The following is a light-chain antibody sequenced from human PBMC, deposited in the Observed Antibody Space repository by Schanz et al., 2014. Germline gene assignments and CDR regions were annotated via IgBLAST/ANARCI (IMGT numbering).Light chain of an antibody. V-gene: IGKV3-15*01. CDR2: GAS. CDR3: QQYDTWPRT. J-gene: IGKJ1*01. CDR1: QSVSSN. Sequence: EIVMTQSPATLSVSPGERATLSCRASQSVSSNLAWYQQTPGQAPRLLIYGASTRATGIPARFSGSGSGTEFTLTISSLQSEDFAVYYCQQYDTWPRTFGQGTKVEI.